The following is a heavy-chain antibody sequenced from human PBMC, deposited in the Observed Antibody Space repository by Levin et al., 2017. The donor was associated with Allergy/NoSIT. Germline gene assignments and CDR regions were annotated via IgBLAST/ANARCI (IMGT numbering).Heavy chain of an antibody. CDR1: GYSFTTYW. CDR3: ARRYDSSGYTSGFDY. D-gene: IGHD3-22*01. J-gene: IGHJ4*02. CDR2: IYPGDSDT. V-gene: IGHV5-51*01. Sequence: GGSLRLSCKGSGYSFTTYWIGWVRQMPGKGLEWMGIIYPGDSDTRYSPSFQGQVTISADKSISTAYLQWSSLKASDTAMYYCARRYDSSGYTSGFDYWGQGILVTVSS.